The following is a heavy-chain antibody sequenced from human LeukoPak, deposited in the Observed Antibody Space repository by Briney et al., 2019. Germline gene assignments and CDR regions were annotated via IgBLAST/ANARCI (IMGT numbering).Heavy chain of an antibody. CDR2: VFYSGTT. V-gene: IGHV4-39*07. J-gene: IGHJ4*02. CDR1: GASISRTRYY. D-gene: IGHD1-26*01. Sequence: PSETLSLTCSVSGASISRTRYYWGWIRQPPGKGLEWIGTVFYSGTTYYNPSLKSRVTISVDTSKNQFSLKLSSVTAADTAVYYCARDDSGSLDYWGQGTLVTVSS. CDR3: ARDDSGSLDY.